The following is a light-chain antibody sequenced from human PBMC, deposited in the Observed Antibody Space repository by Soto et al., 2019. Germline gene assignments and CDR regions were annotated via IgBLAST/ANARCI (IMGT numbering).Light chain of an antibody. V-gene: IGKV3-15*01. Sequence: DIVLTQSPVTLSLSPGQRATLSCRASVMISTYVDWYQQKPGQAPRLLIYGASTRATGIPARFSGSGSGTEFTLTISSLQSEDFAVYYCQDYTNWPPTFGQRTRV. J-gene: IGKJ1*01. CDR2: GAS. CDR3: QDYTNWPPT. CDR1: VMISTY.